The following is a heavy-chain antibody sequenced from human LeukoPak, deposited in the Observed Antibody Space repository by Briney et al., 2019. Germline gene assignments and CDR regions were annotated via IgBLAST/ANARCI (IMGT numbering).Heavy chain of an antibody. Sequence: GGSLRLSCAASGFTFSIYAMSWVRQAPGKGLEWVSVISGSGGSTYYADSVKGRFTISRDNSNDALYLQMNSLRAEDTAVYYCAKDRGARSFDNWGQGTLVTVSS. J-gene: IGHJ4*02. CDR1: GFTFSIYA. CDR3: AKDRGARSFDN. V-gene: IGHV3-23*01. CDR2: ISGSGGST.